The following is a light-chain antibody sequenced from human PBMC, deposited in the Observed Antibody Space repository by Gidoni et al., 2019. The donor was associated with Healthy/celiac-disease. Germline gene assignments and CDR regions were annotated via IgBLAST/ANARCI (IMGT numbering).Light chain of an antibody. CDR3: QQYGSPFT. CDR1: QIVSSSY. J-gene: IGKJ3*01. CDR2: GAS. Sequence: ELVLTQSPGTLSLSPGERATLSCRASQIVSSSYLAWYQQKPGQAPRLLIYGASSRATGIPDRFSGSGSGTDFTLTISRLEPEDFAVYYCQQYGSPFTFGPGTKVDIK. V-gene: IGKV3-20*01.